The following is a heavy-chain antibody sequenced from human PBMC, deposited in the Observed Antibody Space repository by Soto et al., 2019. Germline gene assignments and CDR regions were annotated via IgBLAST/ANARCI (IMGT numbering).Heavy chain of an antibody. J-gene: IGHJ4*02. CDR1: GFTFSSYE. Sequence: GESLKISCAASGFTFSSYEMNWVRQAPGKGLEWVSYISSSGSTIYYADSVKGRFTITRDNAKNSLYLQMNSLRAEDTAVYYCARGRYYYDSSGYFDYWGQGTLVTVSS. CDR3: ARGRYYYDSSGYFDY. CDR2: ISSSGSTI. V-gene: IGHV3-48*03. D-gene: IGHD3-22*01.